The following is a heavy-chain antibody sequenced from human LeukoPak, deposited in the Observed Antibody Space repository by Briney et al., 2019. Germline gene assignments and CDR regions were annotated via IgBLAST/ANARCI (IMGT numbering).Heavy chain of an antibody. CDR3: ARVGNPRIRRYYGSGRLTSGYYYMDV. D-gene: IGHD3-10*01. Sequence: GGSLRLSCAASGFTFSSYEMNWLHQAPAKELEGAAYISSSCSTIYYADSVTGRFTISSDNAKNSLYLQMNSLRAEDTAVYYCARVGNPRIRRYYGSGRLTSGYYYMDVWGKGTTVTISS. V-gene: IGHV3-48*03. J-gene: IGHJ6*03. CDR1: GFTFSSYE. CDR2: ISSSCSTI.